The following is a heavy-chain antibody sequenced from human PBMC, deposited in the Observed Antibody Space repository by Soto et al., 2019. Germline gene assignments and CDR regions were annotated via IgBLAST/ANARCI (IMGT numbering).Heavy chain of an antibody. Sequence: QLQLQESGPGLVKPSETLSLTCTVSGGSISSSSYYWGWIRQPPGKGLEWIGSIYYSGSTYYNPSLTSRVTISVDTSKNQFSLKLTSVTAADTAVYYCARADFWSGYSYYYYYMDVWRRGTTVTVSS. CDR2: IYYSGST. CDR3: ARADFWSGYSYYYYYMDV. D-gene: IGHD3-3*01. J-gene: IGHJ6*03. V-gene: IGHV4-39*01. CDR1: GGSISSSSYY.